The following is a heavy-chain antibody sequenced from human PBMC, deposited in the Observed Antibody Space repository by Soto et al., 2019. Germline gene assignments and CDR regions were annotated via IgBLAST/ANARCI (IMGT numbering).Heavy chain of an antibody. D-gene: IGHD2-21*02. V-gene: IGHV4-59*08. J-gene: IGHJ2*01. CDR2: IFYSGNT. CDR1: GGSIIGYY. Sequence: QVQLQESGPGLVKPSETLSLTCTVSGGSIIGYYWSWIRQPPGKGLEWIGYIFYSGNTKYNPSLKSRVTISIDTSESHFSLKLTSVTAADTAVYYCARHVTNGFTFDVWGRGSLATVSS. CDR3: ARHVTNGFTFDV.